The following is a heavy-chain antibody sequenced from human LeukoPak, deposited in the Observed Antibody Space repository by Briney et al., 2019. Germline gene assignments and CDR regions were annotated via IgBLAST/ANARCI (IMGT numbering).Heavy chain of an antibody. CDR2: INHSGST. CDR3: ATPREAGQVGYFYGMDV. J-gene: IGHJ6*02. V-gene: IGHV4-34*01. D-gene: IGHD1-26*01. Sequence: SETLSLTCAVYGGSFSGYYWSWIRQPPGKGLEWIGEINHSGSTNYNPSLKSRVTISVDTSKNQFSLKLSSVTAADTAVYYCATPREAGQVGYFYGMDVWGQGTTVIVS. CDR1: GGSFSGYY.